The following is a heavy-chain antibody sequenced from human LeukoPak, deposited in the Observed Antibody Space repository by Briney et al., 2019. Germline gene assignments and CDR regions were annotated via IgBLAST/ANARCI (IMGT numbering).Heavy chain of an antibody. CDR2: VYYSGNI. D-gene: IGHD3-16*01. CDR3: ARATFSDAFDI. V-gene: IGHV4-39*01. J-gene: IGHJ3*02. CDR1: GGSISSSSYY. Sequence: SETLSLICTVSGGSISSSSYYWGWIRQPPGQGLEWIGSVYYSGNIFYNPSFKSRVTISVDTSKNQFSLELNSVTAADTAVYYCARATFSDAFDIWGQGTMVTVSS.